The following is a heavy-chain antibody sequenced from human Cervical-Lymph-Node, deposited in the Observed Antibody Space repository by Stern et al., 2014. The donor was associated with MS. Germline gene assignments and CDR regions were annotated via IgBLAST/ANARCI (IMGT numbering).Heavy chain of an antibody. D-gene: IGHD1-1*01. CDR3: ARERERKEESDY. V-gene: IGHV3-11*01. CDR1: GFTFSDYY. J-gene: IGHJ4*02. Sequence: VQLVESGGGLVKPGGSLRLSCAASGFTFSDYYMSWIRQVPGKGLEWVSYISSSSTITYYADSVKGRFTISRDNAKNSLYLQMNSLRPEDTAVYYCARERERKEESDYWGQGTLVTVSS. CDR2: ISSSSTIT.